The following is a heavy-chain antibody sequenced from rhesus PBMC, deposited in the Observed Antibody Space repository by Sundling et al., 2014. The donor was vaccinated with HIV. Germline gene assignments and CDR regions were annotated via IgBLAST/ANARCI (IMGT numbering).Heavy chain of an antibody. CDR2: INSGGTIT. Sequence: EVQLVETGGGLVQPGGSLKLSCEDSGFTFSSYGMSWVRQAPGKGLEWVSSINSGGTITYYADTVKGRFTISRDNSKNTLSLQMNSLRTEDTAVYHCAKAVYTNYVGYGLESWGQGVVVTVSS. V-gene: IGHV3-103*01. CDR3: AKAVYTNYVGYGLES. CDR1: GFTFSSYG. D-gene: IGHD4-23*01. J-gene: IGHJ6*01.